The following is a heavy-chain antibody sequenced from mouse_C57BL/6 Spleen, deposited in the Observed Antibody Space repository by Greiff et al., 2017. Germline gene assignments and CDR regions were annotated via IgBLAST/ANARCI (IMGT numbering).Heavy chain of an antibody. CDR3: ARGSSFYFDY. Sequence: LMEPGASVKIPCKASGYTFTDYNMDWVKQSHGKSLEWIGDINPNNGGTIYNQKFKGKATLTVDKSSSTAYMELRSLTSEDTAVYYCARGSSFYFDYWGQGTTLTVSS. V-gene: IGHV1-18*01. CDR1: GYTFTDYN. CDR2: INPNNGGT. D-gene: IGHD1-1*01. J-gene: IGHJ2*01.